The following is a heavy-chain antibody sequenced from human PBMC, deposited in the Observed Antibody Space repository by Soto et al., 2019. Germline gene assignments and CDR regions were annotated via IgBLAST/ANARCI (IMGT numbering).Heavy chain of an antibody. CDR3: ARGQGAAAGHSDFDY. J-gene: IGHJ4*02. V-gene: IGHV4-30-2*01. CDR1: GGSISGTTYS. CDR2: IYDSGIT. Sequence: QLQLQESGSGLVKPSQTLSLTCAVSGGSISGTTYSWSWIRQPPGKGLEWIGYIYDSGITYSNPSLKSQFSISVDRSKNQFSLKLSSETAADTAVYYCARGQGAAAGHSDFDYWGQGALVTVSS. D-gene: IGHD6-13*01.